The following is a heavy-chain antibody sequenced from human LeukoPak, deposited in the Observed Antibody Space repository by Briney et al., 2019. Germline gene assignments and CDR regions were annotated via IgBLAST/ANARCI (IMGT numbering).Heavy chain of an antibody. V-gene: IGHV3-23*01. J-gene: IGHJ4*02. Sequence: GGSLRLSCAASGFIFSRYGMSWVRQAPGKGREWVSAISGSGGTTYYADSVKGRFTISRDNSKNTLYLQITSLRAEDTGVYYCAKDHLPGIVVADRDYWGQGTLVTVSS. CDR3: AKDHLPGIVVADRDY. D-gene: IGHD6-19*01. CDR1: GFIFSRYG. CDR2: ISGSGGTT.